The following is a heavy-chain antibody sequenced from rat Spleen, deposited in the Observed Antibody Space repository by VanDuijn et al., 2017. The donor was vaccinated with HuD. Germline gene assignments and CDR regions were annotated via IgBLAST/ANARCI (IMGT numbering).Heavy chain of an antibody. Sequence: EVQLVESDGGLVQPGRSLKLSCAASGFTFSDYYMAWVRQAPTKGLEWVATISYDGSSTYYPDSVKGRFTISRDNAKSTQYLQMDSLRSEDTATDYCARHRAHTMGPFDYWGQGVMVTVSS. D-gene: IGHD1-9*01. J-gene: IGHJ2*01. V-gene: IGHV5-29*01. CDR3: ARHRAHTMGPFDY. CDR2: ISYDGSST. CDR1: GFTFSDYY.